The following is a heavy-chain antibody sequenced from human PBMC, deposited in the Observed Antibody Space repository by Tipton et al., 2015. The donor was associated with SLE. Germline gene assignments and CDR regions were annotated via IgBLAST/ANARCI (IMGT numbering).Heavy chain of an antibody. CDR1: GGSMKSYY. J-gene: IGHJ5*02. CDR3: AREHDYSYGDWFDP. Sequence: TLSLTCTVSGGSMKSYYWSWIRQTPGKGLEWIAYIYYTGSTNYNDSLKSRLTISIDTSKNQFSLKLNSVTAADTAVYYCAREHDYSYGDWFDPWCQGTLVTVSS. CDR2: IYYTGST. D-gene: IGHD4-11*01. V-gene: IGHV4-59*12.